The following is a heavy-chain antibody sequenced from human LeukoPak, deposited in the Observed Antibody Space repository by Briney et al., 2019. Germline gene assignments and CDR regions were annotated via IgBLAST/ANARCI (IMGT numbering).Heavy chain of an antibody. D-gene: IGHD3-22*01. Sequence: GESLKISCKGSGYSFSNYWIGWVRQMPGKGLEWMGIIYPADSDTRYSPSFQGQVTISADKSITTAYLHWSSLQASDTAMYYCARRASAYDSSGYHFDYWGQGTLVAVSS. CDR3: ARRASAYDSSGYHFDY. V-gene: IGHV5-51*01. J-gene: IGHJ4*02. CDR1: GYSFSNYW. CDR2: IYPADSDT.